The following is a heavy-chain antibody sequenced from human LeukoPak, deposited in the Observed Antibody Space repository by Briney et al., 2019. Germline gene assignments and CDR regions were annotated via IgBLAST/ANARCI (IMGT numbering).Heavy chain of an antibody. CDR3: ARYDTAGYSIMDYFDY. CDR1: GGSFSSGGSY. V-gene: IGHV4-31*03. J-gene: IGHJ4*02. Sequence: SETLSLTCTVSGGSFSSGGSYWSWIRQHPGKGLQWIGYISYSGSTYYNPSLKSRVTLSVDTSKNQFSLKLSSVTAADTAVYYCARYDTAGYSIMDYFDYWGQGTLVTVSS. D-gene: IGHD6-13*01. CDR2: ISYSGST.